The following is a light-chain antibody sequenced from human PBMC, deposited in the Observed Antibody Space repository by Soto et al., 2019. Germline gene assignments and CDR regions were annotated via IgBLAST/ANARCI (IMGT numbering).Light chain of an antibody. J-gene: IGLJ3*02. CDR3: SSFTTSNTWV. CDR1: SSDVGNNNR. Sequence: QSALTQPPSVSGSPGQSVTISCTGTSSDVGNNNRVSWFQQPPGTAPKLMIYEVSNRPSGVPDRFSGSKSGNTASLTISRLQAEDEADYYCSSFTTSNTWVFGGGTKLTVL. CDR2: EVS. V-gene: IGLV2-18*02.